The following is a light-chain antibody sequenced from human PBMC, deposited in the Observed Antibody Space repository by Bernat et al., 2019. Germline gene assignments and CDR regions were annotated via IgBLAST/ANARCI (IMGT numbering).Light chain of an antibody. V-gene: IGKV1-39*01. CDR3: QQSYTTTVT. Sequence: DIHMTQSPSSLSASVGDRVTITCRASQSINNYLEWYQQKPGKAPNLLIYDSSSLQSGVPSRFSGGGSGTDFTLTISSLQSGDFATYYCQQSYTTTVTFGQGTRLEIK. J-gene: IGKJ5*01. CDR2: DSS. CDR1: QSINNY.